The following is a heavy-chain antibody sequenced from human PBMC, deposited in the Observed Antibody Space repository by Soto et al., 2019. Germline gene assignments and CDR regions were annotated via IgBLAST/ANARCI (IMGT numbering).Heavy chain of an antibody. Sequence: LRLSFAASVFTLRSYWMSWVRQAPGNGLEWLATIKTDASEKKYVDSVKGRFTVSRDNAKNSLYLQMDSLRAKDTAVYYCARDSGYGSGRSVPYCLACWGRGTLLPVYS. J-gene: IGHJ2*01. D-gene: IGHD3-10*01. CDR2: IKTDASEK. CDR1: VFTLRSYW. CDR3: ARDSGYGSGRSVPYCLAC. V-gene: IGHV3-7*01.